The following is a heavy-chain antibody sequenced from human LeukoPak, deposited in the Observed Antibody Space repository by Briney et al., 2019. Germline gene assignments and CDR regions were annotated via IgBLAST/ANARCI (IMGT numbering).Heavy chain of an antibody. J-gene: IGHJ4*02. CDR3: ARPQSLTQNYFDY. CDR1: GGSISRSDYY. CDR2: IYYSGIT. V-gene: IGHV4-30-4*01. Sequence: SETLSLTCSVSGGSISRSDYYWSWIRQPPGKGLEWIGYIYYSGITYYNPSLRSRVTISVDTSENQFSLKMNSVAAADTAVYYCARPQSLTQNYFDYWGQGTLVTVS.